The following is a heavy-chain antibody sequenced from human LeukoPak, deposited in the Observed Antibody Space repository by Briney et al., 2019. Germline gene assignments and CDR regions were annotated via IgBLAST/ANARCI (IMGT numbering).Heavy chain of an antibody. CDR3: AREDSESPLSGGSCYCYNY. CDR1: GGSFSGYY. Sequence: SKTLSLTCAVYGGSFSGYYWSWIRQPPGKGLEWIGEINHSGSTNYNPSLKSRVTISVDTSKNQFSLKLSSVTAADTAVYYCAREDSESPLSGGSCYCYNYWGQGTLVTVSS. CDR2: INHSGST. J-gene: IGHJ4*02. D-gene: IGHD2-15*01. V-gene: IGHV4-34*01.